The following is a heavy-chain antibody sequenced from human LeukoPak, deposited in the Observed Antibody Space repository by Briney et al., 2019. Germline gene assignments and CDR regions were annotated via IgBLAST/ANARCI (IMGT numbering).Heavy chain of an antibody. CDR3: AKGTEYYDFWSGYQHPYYFDY. J-gene: IGHJ4*02. V-gene: IGHV3-23*01. D-gene: IGHD3-3*01. Sequence: GGSLRLSCAASGFTFSRYALSWVPAAPGTGLEWVSAIYDSGGSTYYGDSVKGRFTISRDNSKNTLYLQMNSLRAEDTAVYYCAKGTEYYDFWSGYQHPYYFDYWGQGTLVTVSS. CDR2: IYDSGGST. CDR1: GFTFSRYA.